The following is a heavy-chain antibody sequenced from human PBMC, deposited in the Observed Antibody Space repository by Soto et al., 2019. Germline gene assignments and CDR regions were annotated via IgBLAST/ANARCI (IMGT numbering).Heavy chain of an antibody. CDR2: IYHSGTT. D-gene: IGHD6-13*01. CDR3: ARGGGPGSSWRNFDY. CDR1: GCSIRSGDDY. V-gene: IGHV4-39*07. J-gene: IGHJ4*02. Sequence: PSETLSLTCTVSGCSIRSGDDYLSWLRPPPEKSLEWMGKIYHSGTTNYNPSLKSRVTISVDKSKNQFSLKLSSVTAADTAVYYCARGGGPGSSWRNFDYWGQGTLVTVSS.